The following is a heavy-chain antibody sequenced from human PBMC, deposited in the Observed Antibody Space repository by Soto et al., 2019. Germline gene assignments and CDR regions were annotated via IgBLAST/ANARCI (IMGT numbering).Heavy chain of an antibody. CDR1: GFTFSSYG. V-gene: IGHV3-33*01. CDR3: ARDPPPALLWFGESNYYYYGMDV. Sequence: GGSLRLSCAASGFTFSSYGMHWVRQAPGKGLEWVAVIWYDGSNKYYADSVKGRFTISRDNSKNRLYLQMNSLRAEDTAVYYCARDPPPALLWFGESNYYYYGMDVWGQGTTVTVSS. D-gene: IGHD3-10*01. CDR2: IWYDGSNK. J-gene: IGHJ6*02.